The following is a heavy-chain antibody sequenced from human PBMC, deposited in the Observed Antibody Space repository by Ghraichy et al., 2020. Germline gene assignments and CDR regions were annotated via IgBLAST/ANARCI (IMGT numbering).Heavy chain of an antibody. J-gene: IGHJ6*02. Sequence: GGSLRLSCAASGFTFSSYWMQWVRQAPGKGLVWVSHINSDGSNTNYADSVKGRFTISRDNAKNTLYLQMNSLRVEDTAVYYCTRVYGGMDVWGQGTTVTVSS. V-gene: IGHV3-74*01. CDR3: TRVYGGMDV. CDR2: INSDGSNT. D-gene: IGHD3-16*01. CDR1: GFTFSSYW.